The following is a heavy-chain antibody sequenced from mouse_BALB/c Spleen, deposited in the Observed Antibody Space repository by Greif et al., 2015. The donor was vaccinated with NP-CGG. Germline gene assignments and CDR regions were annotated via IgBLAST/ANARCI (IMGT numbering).Heavy chain of an antibody. CDR3: ARSGFLTTATWAMDY. CDR2: IYPGDGDT. D-gene: IGHD1-2*01. CDR1: GYTFTSYW. V-gene: IGHV1-87*01. J-gene: IGHJ4*01. Sequence: QVQLKESGAELARPGASVKLSCKASGYTFTSYWMQWVKQRPGQGLEWIGAIYPGDGDTRYTQKFKGKATLTADKSSSTAYMQLSSLASEDSAVYYCARSGFLTTATWAMDYWGQGTSVTVSS.